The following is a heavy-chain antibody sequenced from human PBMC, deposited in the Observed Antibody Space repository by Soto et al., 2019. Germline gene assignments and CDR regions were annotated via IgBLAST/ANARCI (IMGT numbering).Heavy chain of an antibody. CDR3: VKDDEEAVAGTGGEYYYYGMDV. D-gene: IGHD6-19*01. J-gene: IGHJ6*02. CDR1: GFTFSSYA. V-gene: IGHV3-64D*06. Sequence: GWSLRLSCSSSGFTFSSYAMHWVRQAPGKGLEYVSAISSNGGSTYYADSVKGRFTISRDNSKNTLYLQMSSLRAEDTAVYYCVKDDEEAVAGTGGEYYYYGMDVWGQGTTVTVSS. CDR2: ISSNGGST.